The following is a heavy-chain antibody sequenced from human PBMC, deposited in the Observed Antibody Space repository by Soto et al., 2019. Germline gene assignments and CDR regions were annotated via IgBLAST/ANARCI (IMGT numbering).Heavy chain of an antibody. J-gene: IGHJ6*02. V-gene: IGHV5-10-1*01. Sequence: ESLKISCKGSGYSFTSYWISWVRQMPGKGLEWMGRIDPSDSYTNYSPFFQGHVTISADKSISTAHLQWSSLKTSDTAMYYCARDQQIVVLVAARDRKDVSGQGTTVT. CDR1: GYSFTSYW. CDR2: IDPSDSYT. CDR3: ARDQQIVVLVAARDRKDV. D-gene: IGHD2-15*01.